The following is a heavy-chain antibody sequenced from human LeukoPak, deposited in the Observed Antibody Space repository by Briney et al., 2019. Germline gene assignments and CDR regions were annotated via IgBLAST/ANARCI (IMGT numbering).Heavy chain of an antibody. CDR1: GYTFTGYY. D-gene: IGHD3-10*01. V-gene: IGHV1-2*02. CDR3: ARDLISGYYGSGSYYTQSDNWFDP. J-gene: IGHJ5*02. CDR2: VNPNSGGT. Sequence: GASVKVSCKASGYTFTGYYLHWVRQAPGQGLEWMGCVNPNSGGTNYAQKFQGRVTMTRDTSISTAYMELSRLRSDDTAVYYCARDLISGYYGSGSYYTQSDNWFDPWGQGTLVTVSS.